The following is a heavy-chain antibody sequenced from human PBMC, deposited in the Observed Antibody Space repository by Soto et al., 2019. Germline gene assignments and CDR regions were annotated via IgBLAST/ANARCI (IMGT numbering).Heavy chain of an antibody. J-gene: IGHJ4*02. Sequence: GGSLRLSCAASGFTFSSYAMSWVRQAPGKGLEWVSAISGSGGSTYYADSVKGRFTISRDNSKNTLYLQMNSLRAEDTAVYYCAKDFVIAVRSRSPFPNGVDYWGQGTLVTVSS. CDR3: AKDFVIAVRSRSPFPNGVDY. CDR2: ISGSGGST. D-gene: IGHD6-6*01. CDR1: GFTFSSYA. V-gene: IGHV3-23*01.